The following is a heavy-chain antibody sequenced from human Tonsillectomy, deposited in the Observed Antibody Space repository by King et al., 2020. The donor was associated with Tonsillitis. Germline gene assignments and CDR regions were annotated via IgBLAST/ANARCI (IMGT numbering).Heavy chain of an antibody. CDR3: ASAPYDYVWGIYLSFPDY. D-gene: IGHD3-16*02. CDR1: GFTFSSYS. Sequence: VQLVESGGGLVQPGGSLRLPCAASGFTFSSYSMNWVRQAPGKGLEWVSYLSSSSSTIYYAESVKDLFTISRDNAKNSLYLQMNSLRDGVTAVYYCASAPYDYVWGIYLSFPDYWGQGTLVTVSS. CDR2: LSSSSSTI. J-gene: IGHJ4*02. V-gene: IGHV3-48*02.